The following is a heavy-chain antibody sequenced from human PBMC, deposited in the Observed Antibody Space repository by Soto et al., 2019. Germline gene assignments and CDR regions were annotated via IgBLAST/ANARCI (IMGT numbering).Heavy chain of an antibody. D-gene: IGHD2-15*01. Sequence: QLQLQESGSGLVKPSQTLSLTCAVSGGSISSGGYSWSWIRQPPGKGLEWIGYIYHSGSTYYNPALXSXVXIXXDRSKNQFSLKLSSVTAADTAVYYCARGQVVAAQHWGQGTLVTVSS. CDR3: ARGQVVAAQH. J-gene: IGHJ4*02. CDR2: IYHSGST. CDR1: GGSISSGGYS. V-gene: IGHV4-30-2*01.